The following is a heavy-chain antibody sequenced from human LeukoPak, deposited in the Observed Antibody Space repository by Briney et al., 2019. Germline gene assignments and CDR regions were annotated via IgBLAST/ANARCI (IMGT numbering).Heavy chain of an antibody. Sequence: ASVKVSCKASGYTFTGYYMHWVRQAPGQGLEWMGGIIPIFGTANYAQKFQGRVTITTDESTSTAYMELSSLRSEDTAVYYCARAQSIAVAEGYFDYWGQGTLVTVSS. J-gene: IGHJ4*02. V-gene: IGHV1-69*05. D-gene: IGHD6-19*01. CDR3: ARAQSIAVAEGYFDY. CDR2: IIPIFGTA. CDR1: GYTFTGYY.